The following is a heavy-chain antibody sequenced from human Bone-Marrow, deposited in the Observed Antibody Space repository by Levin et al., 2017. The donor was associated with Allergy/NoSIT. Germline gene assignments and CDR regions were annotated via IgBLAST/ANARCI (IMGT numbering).Heavy chain of an antibody. V-gene: IGHV4-59*01. CDR2: IYYNGHT. Sequence: LSQTLSLTCSVSGGSISGYYWSWIRQSPGKGLEWIGYIYYNGHTKYNPSLKSRVTISLGTSKNHFSLNLSSATAADTAVYYCARSRDYYDSSGYSSGIDYFDYWGQGTLVTVSS. J-gene: IGHJ4*02. CDR3: ARSRDYYDSSGYSSGIDYFDY. D-gene: IGHD3-22*01. CDR1: GGSISGYY.